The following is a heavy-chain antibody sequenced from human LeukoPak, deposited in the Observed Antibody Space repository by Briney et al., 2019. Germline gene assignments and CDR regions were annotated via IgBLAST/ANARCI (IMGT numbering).Heavy chain of an antibody. CDR1: GYTFTSYG. D-gene: IGHD4-23*01. V-gene: IGHV1-18*01. J-gene: IGHJ6*02. CDR3: ARDGKTTVVTPTYYYGMDV. CDR2: ISAYNGNT. Sequence: GASVKVSCKASGYTFTSYGISWVRQAPGQGLEWMGWISAYNGNTNYAQKLQGRVTMTTDTSTSTAYMELRSLRSDDTAVYYCARDGKTTVVTPTYYYGMDVWGQGTTVTVSS.